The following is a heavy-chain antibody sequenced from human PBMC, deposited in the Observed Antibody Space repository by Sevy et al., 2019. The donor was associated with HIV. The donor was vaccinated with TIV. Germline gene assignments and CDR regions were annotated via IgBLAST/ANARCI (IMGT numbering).Heavy chain of an antibody. Sequence: GGSLRLSCAAPGFIFSGYWMTWVRQAPGKGLEWVANIKFDGSEKYYVDSVKGRFTISRDNAKNSLFLQMNSLRAADTAVYYCARGRYCSGGGCYIGYWGQGTLVTVSS. D-gene: IGHD2-15*01. CDR3: ARGRYCSGGGCYIGY. J-gene: IGHJ4*02. V-gene: IGHV3-7*01. CDR1: GFIFSGYW. CDR2: IKFDGSEK.